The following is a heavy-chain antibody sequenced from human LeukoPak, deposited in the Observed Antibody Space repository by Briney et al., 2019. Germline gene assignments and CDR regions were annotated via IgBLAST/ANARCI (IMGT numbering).Heavy chain of an antibody. CDR3: ARDEGFYETSNFYVLDY. CDR2: IHPNTGAT. V-gene: IGHV1-2*02. J-gene: IGHJ4*02. D-gene: IGHD2/OR15-2a*01. Sequence: ASVKVSCKTSGYTFVAYYLHWVRQAPGQGLEWVGWIHPNTGATKYAQSLQGRVTLTRDTSITTAYLELSSLTSDDTALYYCARDEGFYETSNFYVLDYWGQGTLVTVSS. CDR1: GYTFVAYY.